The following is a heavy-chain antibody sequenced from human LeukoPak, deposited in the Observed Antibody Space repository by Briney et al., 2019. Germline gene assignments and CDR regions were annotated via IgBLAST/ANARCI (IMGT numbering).Heavy chain of an antibody. Sequence: ASVKVSCKASGGTFSSYAISWVRQAPGQGLEWMGRINPNSGGTNYAQKFQGRVTMTRDTSISTAYMELSRLRSDDTAVYYCARAKSIAEHNWFDPWGQGTLVTVSS. J-gene: IGHJ5*02. CDR1: GGTFSSYA. D-gene: IGHD6-6*01. CDR3: ARAKSIAEHNWFDP. CDR2: INPNSGGT. V-gene: IGHV1-2*06.